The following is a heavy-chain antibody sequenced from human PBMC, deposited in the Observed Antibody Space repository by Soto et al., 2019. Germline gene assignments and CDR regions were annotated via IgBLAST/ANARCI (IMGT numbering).Heavy chain of an antibody. V-gene: IGHV4-30-4*01. CDR2: IYYSGST. D-gene: IGHD6-19*01. J-gene: IGHJ4*02. CDR1: GGSISSGDYY. CDR3: ARGKASSGWDFDY. Sequence: QVQLRESGPGLVKPSQTLSLTCTVSGGSISSGDYYWSWIRQPPGKGLEWIGYIYYSGSTYYNPSLKSRVTISVDTSKNQFSLKLSSVTAADTAVYYCARGKASSGWDFDYWGQGTLVTVSS.